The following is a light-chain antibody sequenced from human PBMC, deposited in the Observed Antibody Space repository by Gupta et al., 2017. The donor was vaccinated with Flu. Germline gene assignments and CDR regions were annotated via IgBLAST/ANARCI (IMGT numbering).Light chain of an antibody. V-gene: IGLV2-14*01. CDR1: SSDVGRYNY. Sequence: QSAPTQPASVSGSPGQSITISCTGTSSDVGRYNYVSLFQQSPGKAPKLMIYEVSNWPSGVTNRFSGSKSGNTASLTISGLQAEDEADYYCSSFTSSLTWVFGGGTKLTVL. CDR3: SSFTSSLTWV. CDR2: EVS. J-gene: IGLJ3*02.